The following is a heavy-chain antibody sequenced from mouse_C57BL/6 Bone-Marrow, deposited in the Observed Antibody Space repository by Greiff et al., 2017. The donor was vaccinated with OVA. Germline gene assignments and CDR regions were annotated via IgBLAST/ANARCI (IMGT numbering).Heavy chain of an antibody. CDR3: YGNYNYAMDY. CDR1: GYTFTSYT. J-gene: IGHJ4*01. CDR2: INPSSGYT. D-gene: IGHD2-1*01. V-gene: IGHV1-4*01. Sequence: VQLKESGAELARPGASVKMSCKASGYTFTSYTMHWVKQRPGQGLEWIGYINPSSGYTKYNQKFKDKATLTADKSSSTAYMQLSSLTSEDSAVCIYYGNYNYAMDYWGQGTSVTVSS.